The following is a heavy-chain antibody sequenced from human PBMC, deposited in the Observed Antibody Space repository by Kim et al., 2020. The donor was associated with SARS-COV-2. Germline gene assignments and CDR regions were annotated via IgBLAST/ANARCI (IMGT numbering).Heavy chain of an antibody. J-gene: IGHJ4*02. Sequence: DSEKGRFASSRDNSKTSLYLQMNSLRTEDTALYYCATDYGGIAGAGFVDYWGQGTLVTVSS. D-gene: IGHD6-13*01. V-gene: IGHV3-43*01. CDR3: ATDYGGIAGAGFVDY.